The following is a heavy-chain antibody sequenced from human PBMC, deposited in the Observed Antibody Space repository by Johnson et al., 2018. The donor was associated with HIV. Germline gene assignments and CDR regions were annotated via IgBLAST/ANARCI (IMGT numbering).Heavy chain of an antibody. J-gene: IGHJ3*02. CDR3: ARLTWDRNRGWDAFDI. Sequence: VQLVESGGGLIQPGGSLRLSCAASGFTVSSKYMSWVRQAPGKGLEWVSRINGDGSRTSYADSVKGRFTIARDNAKNTLFLEMKSRRAEDTAVYYCARLTWDRNRGWDAFDIWGQGTMVTVSS. D-gene: IGHD1-26*01. CDR2: INGDGSRT. V-gene: IGHV3-74*02. CDR1: GFTVSSKY.